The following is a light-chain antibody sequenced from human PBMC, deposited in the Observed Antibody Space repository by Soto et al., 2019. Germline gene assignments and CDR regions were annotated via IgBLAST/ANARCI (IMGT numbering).Light chain of an antibody. V-gene: IGKV3-11*01. CDR2: DAS. CDR1: QSVSSY. J-gene: IGKJ5*01. Sequence: DIVLTQSPATLSLSPGERATLSCRASQSVSSYLAWYQQKPGQAPRLLIYDASNRATGIPARFSGSGSGTEFTLTISSLEPEDSAVYYCQQRSNWPTFGQGTRLDIK. CDR3: QQRSNWPT.